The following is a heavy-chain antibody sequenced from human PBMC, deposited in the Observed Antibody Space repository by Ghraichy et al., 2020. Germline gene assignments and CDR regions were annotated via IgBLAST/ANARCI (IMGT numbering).Heavy chain of an antibody. D-gene: IGHD3-10*01. V-gene: IGHV4-39*01. CDR2: IYYSGST. Sequence: SQTLSLTCTVSGGSISSSSYYWGWIRQPPGKGLEWIGSIYYSGSTYYNPSLKSRVTISVDTSKNQFSLKLSSVTAADTAVYYCARLESDYYGSGGAFDPWGQGTLVTVSS. CDR3: ARLESDYYGSGGAFDP. J-gene: IGHJ5*02. CDR1: GGSISSSSYY.